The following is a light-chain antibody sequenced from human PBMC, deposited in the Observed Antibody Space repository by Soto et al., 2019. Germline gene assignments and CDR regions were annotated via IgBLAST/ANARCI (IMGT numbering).Light chain of an antibody. J-gene: IGKJ1*01. CDR1: QSVVTNS. Sequence: EIVFTQSPGTLSLSPGERATLSCRASQSVVTNSLAWYQQKPGQAPRLIIYGASNRATGIPDRFSGRGSGTEFTLTISRLEPEDCAVYYCQQYGGARWTFGQGTKVDIK. CDR3: QQYGGARWT. CDR2: GAS. V-gene: IGKV3-20*01.